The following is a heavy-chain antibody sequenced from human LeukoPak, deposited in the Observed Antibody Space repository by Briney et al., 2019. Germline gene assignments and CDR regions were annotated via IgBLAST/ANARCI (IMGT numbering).Heavy chain of an antibody. J-gene: IGHJ5*02. CDR2: INPSGGST. V-gene: IGHV1-46*01. D-gene: IGHD2-8*01. Sequence: ASVKVSCKASGYTFTGYYMHWVRQAPGQGLEWMGIINPSGGSTSYAQKFQGRATMTRDMSTSTVYMELSSLRSEDTAVYYCARDRNLPASPVSNPQSHWWFDPWGQGTLVTVSS. CDR3: ARDRNLPASPVSNPQSHWWFDP. CDR1: GYTFTGYY.